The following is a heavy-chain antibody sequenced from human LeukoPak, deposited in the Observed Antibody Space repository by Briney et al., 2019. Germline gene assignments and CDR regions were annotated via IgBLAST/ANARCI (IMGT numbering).Heavy chain of an antibody. CDR3: ASPLDTAMAYDAFDI. J-gene: IGHJ3*02. CDR1: GGTFSSYA. V-gene: IGHV1-69*13. D-gene: IGHD5-18*01. Sequence: ASVKVSCKASGGTFSSYAISWVRQAPGQGLEWMGGIIPIFGTANYAQKFQGRVTITADESTNTAYMELSSLRSEDTAVYYCASPLDTAMAYDAFDIWGQGTMVTVSS. CDR2: IIPIFGTA.